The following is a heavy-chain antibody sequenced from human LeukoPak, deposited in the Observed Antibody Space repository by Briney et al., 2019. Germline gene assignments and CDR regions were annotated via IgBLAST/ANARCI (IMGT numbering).Heavy chain of an antibody. CDR3: ARIAQPIVGATNVDDY. Sequence: ASVKVSCKASGYTFTGYYMHWVRQAPGQRLEWMGWINPNSGGTNYAQKFQGRVTMTRDTSISTAYMELSRLRSDDTAVYYCARIAQPIVGATNVDDYWGQGTLVTVSS. D-gene: IGHD1-26*01. J-gene: IGHJ4*02. CDR2: INPNSGGT. CDR1: GYTFTGYY. V-gene: IGHV1-2*02.